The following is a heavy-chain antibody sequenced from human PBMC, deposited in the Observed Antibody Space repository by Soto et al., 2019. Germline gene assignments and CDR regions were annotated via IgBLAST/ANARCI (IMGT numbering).Heavy chain of an antibody. V-gene: IGHV1-2*04. D-gene: IGHD2-2*01. CDR1: GYTFTGYY. Sequence: ASLKVSCKASGYTFTGYYMHWVRQAPGQGLEWMGWINPNSGGTNYAQKFQGWVTMTRDTSISTAYMELSRLRSDDTAVYYCASGPYCSSTSCRLGGMDVWGQGTTVTVSS. CDR2: INPNSGGT. CDR3: ASGPYCSSTSCRLGGMDV. J-gene: IGHJ6*02.